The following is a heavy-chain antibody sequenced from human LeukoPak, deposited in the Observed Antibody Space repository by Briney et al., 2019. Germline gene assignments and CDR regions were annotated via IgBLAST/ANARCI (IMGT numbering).Heavy chain of an antibody. D-gene: IGHD5-12*01. CDR1: GFTFSSYG. V-gene: IGHV3-30*02. CDR3: ARIVATTSTIDY. CDR2: IRYDGSNK. J-gene: IGHJ4*02. Sequence: PGGSLRLSCAASGFTFSSYGMHWVRQAPGKGLEWVAFIRYDGSNKYYADSVKGRFTISRDNSKNTLYLQMNSLRAEDTAVYYCARIVATTSTIDYWGQGTLVTVSS.